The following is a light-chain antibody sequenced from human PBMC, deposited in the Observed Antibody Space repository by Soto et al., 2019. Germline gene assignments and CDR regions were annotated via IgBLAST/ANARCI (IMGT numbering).Light chain of an antibody. V-gene: IGKV3-20*01. CDR2: GAS. CDR3: QQYGGSPYT. Sequence: EIVLTQSPGTLSLSPGERATLSCRASQSVRSNYLAWYQQKPGQAPRLLIYGASSRATGIPDRFSGTGSGTHFNLTISRLEPEDFAVYYCQQYGGSPYTFGQGTKLEI. CDR1: QSVRSNY. J-gene: IGKJ2*01.